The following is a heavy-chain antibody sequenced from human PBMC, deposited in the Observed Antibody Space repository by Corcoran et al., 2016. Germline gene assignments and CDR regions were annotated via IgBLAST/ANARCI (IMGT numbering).Heavy chain of an antibody. CDR1: GFAFSTYW. Sequence: EVQLVESGGGLVQPGGSLRLSCAASGFAFSTYWMHWVRQVPGKGLMWVSRITGDGSDTTYADSVKGRFTISRDNAENTLYLQMDSLRAEDTDVDYCARGGGWSSGRFRAFGFWGQGTMVTVSS. CDR3: ARGGGWSSGRFRAFGF. CDR2: ITGDGSDT. J-gene: IGHJ3*01. D-gene: IGHD6-25*01. V-gene: IGHV3-74*03.